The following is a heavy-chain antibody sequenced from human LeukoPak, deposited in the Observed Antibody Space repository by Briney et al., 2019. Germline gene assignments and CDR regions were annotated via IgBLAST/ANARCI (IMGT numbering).Heavy chain of an antibody. Sequence: ASVKVSCKASGYTFTSYGINWVRQAPGRGLEWMGWISAYNGNTNYAQKLQGRVTMTTDTSTSTAYMELRSLRSDDTAVYYCAREPGRVGATDFDYWGQGTLVTVSS. V-gene: IGHV1-18*01. J-gene: IGHJ4*02. CDR2: ISAYNGNT. CDR1: GYTFTSYG. D-gene: IGHD1-26*01. CDR3: AREPGRVGATDFDY.